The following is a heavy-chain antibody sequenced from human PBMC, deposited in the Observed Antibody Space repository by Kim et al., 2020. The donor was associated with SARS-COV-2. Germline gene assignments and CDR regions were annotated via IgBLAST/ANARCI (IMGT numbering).Heavy chain of an antibody. CDR2: ISGSGGST. J-gene: IGHJ6*02. Sequence: GGSLRLSCAASGFTFSSYAMSWVRQAPGKGLEWVSAISGSGGSTYYADSVKGRFTISRDNSKNTLYLQMNSLRAEDTAVYYCAKSGRLPYYYGSGSYPVNYYYGMDVWGQGTTVTVSS. D-gene: IGHD3-10*01. V-gene: IGHV3-23*01. CDR3: AKSGRLPYYYGSGSYPVNYYYGMDV. CDR1: GFTFSSYA.